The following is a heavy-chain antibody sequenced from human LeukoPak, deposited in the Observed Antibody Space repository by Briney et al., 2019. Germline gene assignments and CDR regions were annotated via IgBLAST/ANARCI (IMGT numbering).Heavy chain of an antibody. J-gene: IGHJ4*02. Sequence: GGSLRLSCAASGFTFSSYAMSWVRQAPGKGLEWVSAISGSGGDTEYADSVKGRFTISRDNSKNTLYLQMNSLRVEDTAVYYCAKDQSGSLDYWGQGTLVTVSS. CDR3: AKDQSGSLDY. V-gene: IGHV3-23*01. D-gene: IGHD1-26*01. CDR2: ISGSGGDT. CDR1: GFTFSSYA.